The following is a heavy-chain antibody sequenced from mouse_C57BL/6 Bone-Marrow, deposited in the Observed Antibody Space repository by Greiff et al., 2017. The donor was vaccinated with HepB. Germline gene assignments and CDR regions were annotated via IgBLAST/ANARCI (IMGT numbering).Heavy chain of an antibody. CDR3: ARREYYGSSPYWYFDV. CDR1: GFTFSDYG. Sequence: EVKLMESGGGLVKPGGSLKLSCAASGFTFSDYGMHWVRQAPEKGLEWVAYISSGSSTIYYADTVKGRFTISRDNAKNTLFLQMTSLRSEDTAMYYCARREYYGSSPYWYFDVWGTGTTVTVSS. J-gene: IGHJ1*03. V-gene: IGHV5-17*01. D-gene: IGHD1-1*01. CDR2: ISSGSSTI.